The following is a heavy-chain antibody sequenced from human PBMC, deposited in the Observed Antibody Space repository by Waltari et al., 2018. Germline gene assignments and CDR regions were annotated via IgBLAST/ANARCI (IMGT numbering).Heavy chain of an antibody. J-gene: IGHJ4*02. V-gene: IGHV3-23*03. CDR1: GFTFSSYA. Sequence: EVQLLESGGGLVQPGGSLRLSCAASGFTFSSYAMSWVRQAPGKGLEWVSVIYSGGSTYYADSVKGRFTISRDNSKNTLYLQMNSLRAEDTAVYYCAKEPHCTNGVCSDYWGQGTLVTVSS. D-gene: IGHD2-8*01. CDR2: IYSGGST. CDR3: AKEPHCTNGVCSDY.